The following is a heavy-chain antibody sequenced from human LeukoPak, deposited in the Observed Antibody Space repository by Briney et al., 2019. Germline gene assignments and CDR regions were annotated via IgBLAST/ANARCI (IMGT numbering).Heavy chain of an antibody. CDR1: GGTFSSYA. V-gene: IGHV1-69*04. CDR3: ARTDSWGDDYGDYVTDY. CDR2: IIPILGIA. J-gene: IGHJ4*01. Sequence: SVKVSCKASGGTFSSYAISWVRQAPGQGLEWMGRIIPILGIANYTQKFQGRVTITADESTSTAYMELSSLRSEDTAVYYCARTDSWGDDYGDYVTDYWGQEPWSPSPQ. D-gene: IGHD4-17*01.